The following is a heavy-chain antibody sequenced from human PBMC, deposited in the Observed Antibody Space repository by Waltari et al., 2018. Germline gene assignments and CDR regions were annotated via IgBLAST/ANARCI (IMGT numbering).Heavy chain of an antibody. Sequence: EVQLVESGGGLVQQGRSLGLSCTASGFTFSDYTMSWVRPAPGKGLEWVGFIRSKAYGWTTEYAASVKGRFTISRDDSKSIAYLQMNSLKTEDTAVYYCTRVVRGSSGLFDYWGQGTLVTVSS. CDR3: TRVVRGSSGLFDY. J-gene: IGHJ4*02. D-gene: IGHD6-19*01. CDR2: IRSKAYGWTT. V-gene: IGHV3-49*04. CDR1: GFTFSDYT.